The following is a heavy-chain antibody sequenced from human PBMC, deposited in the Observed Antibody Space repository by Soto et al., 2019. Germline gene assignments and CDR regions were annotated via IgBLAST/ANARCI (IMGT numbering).Heavy chain of an antibody. D-gene: IGHD6-19*01. CDR1: GFTFSSYS. V-gene: IGHV3-21*01. CDR3: ARPAKKQWLVDY. CDR2: ISGSSSYI. Sequence: PGGSLRLSCAASGFTFSSYSMNWVRQAPGKGLEWVSSISGSSSYIYYADSVKGRFTISRDNAKNSLYLQMNSLRAEDTAVYYCARPAKKQWLVDYWGQGTLVTVSS. J-gene: IGHJ4*02.